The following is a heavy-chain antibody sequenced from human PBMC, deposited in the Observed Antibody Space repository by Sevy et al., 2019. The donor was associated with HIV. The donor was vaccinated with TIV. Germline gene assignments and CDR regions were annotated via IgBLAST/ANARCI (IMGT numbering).Heavy chain of an antibody. CDR3: ARVGSSGSSWYNGFDY. V-gene: IGHV4-4*07. Sequence: SETLSLTCTVSGGSISSYYWSWIRQPAGKGLEWIGRIYTSGSTNYNPSLKSRVTMSVDTSKNQFSLKLSSVTAADTVVYYCARVGSSGSSWYNGFDYWGQGTLVTVSS. CDR2: IYTSGST. CDR1: GGSISSYY. D-gene: IGHD6-13*01. J-gene: IGHJ4*02.